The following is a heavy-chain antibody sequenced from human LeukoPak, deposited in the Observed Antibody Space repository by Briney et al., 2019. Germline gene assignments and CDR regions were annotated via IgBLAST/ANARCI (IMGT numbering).Heavy chain of an antibody. D-gene: IGHD3-16*01. CDR2: IYPGDSDT. J-gene: IGHJ3*02. V-gene: IGHV5-51*01. CDR3: ASARGEDRDFQYAFDI. Sequence: GESLKISCKGSGYSFTSYWIGWVRQMPGKGLEWMGIIYPGDSDTRYSPSFQGQVTISADKSISTAYLQWSSLKASDTAMYYCASARGEDRDFQYAFDIWGQGTMVTVSS. CDR1: GYSFTSYW.